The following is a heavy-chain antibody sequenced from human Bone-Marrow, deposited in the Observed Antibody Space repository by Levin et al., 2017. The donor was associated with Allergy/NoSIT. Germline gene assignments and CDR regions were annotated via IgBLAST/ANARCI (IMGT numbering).Heavy chain of an antibody. CDR1: GFPFHTSA. D-gene: IGHD6-19*01. V-gene: IGHV3-23*01. J-gene: IGHJ4*02. CDR2: ISGDADMT. CDR3: AKGSSGWFQETDS. Sequence: GGSLRLSCTASGFPFHTSAMTCVRQAPGQGLGWVSSISGDADMTSYADSVKGRFTVSRDNSKNMLFLQMDNLRVEDTAVFYCAKGSSGWFQETDSWGQGTLVTVSS.